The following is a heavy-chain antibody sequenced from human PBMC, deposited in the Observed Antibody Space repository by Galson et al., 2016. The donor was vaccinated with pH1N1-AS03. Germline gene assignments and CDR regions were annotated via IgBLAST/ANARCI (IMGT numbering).Heavy chain of an antibody. J-gene: IGHJ5*02. D-gene: IGHD2-15*01. CDR2: ISPYNGNT. Sequence: SVKVSCKASGYTFPNFGMSWVRQAPGQGLEWMGWISPYNGNTQYAQRLEGRVTMTTDTSTNTAYLELRSLTSDDTAVYYCARAAPFDPWGHGTPVLVSS. V-gene: IGHV1-18*04. CDR3: ARAAPFDP. CDR1: GYTFPNFG.